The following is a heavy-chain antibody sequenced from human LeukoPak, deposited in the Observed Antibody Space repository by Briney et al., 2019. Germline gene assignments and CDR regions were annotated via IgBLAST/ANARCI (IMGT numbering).Heavy chain of an antibody. CDR1: GFTFSSYA. CDR3: ARDRRSSIAAAGTLDY. V-gene: IGHV3-30-3*01. Sequence: GGSLTLACAASGFTFSSYAMDWVRQAPGKGLEWVAVISYDGSNKYYADSVKGRFTISRDNSKNTLYLQMNSLRAEDTAVYYCARDRRSSIAAAGTLDYWGEGTLVTVSS. D-gene: IGHD6-13*01. CDR2: ISYDGSNK. J-gene: IGHJ4*02.